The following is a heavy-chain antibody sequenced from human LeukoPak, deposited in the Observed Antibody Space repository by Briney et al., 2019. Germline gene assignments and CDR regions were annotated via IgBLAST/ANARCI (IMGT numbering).Heavy chain of an antibody. D-gene: IGHD3-10*01. CDR2: INTDGSSI. V-gene: IGHV3-74*01. CDR3: AREWELLPWD. J-gene: IGHJ4*02. CDR1: GFTFSSYR. Sequence: GGSLRLSCAASGFTFSSYRMYWVRQAPGKGLVWVSRINTDGSSIRYADSVKGRFTISRDNAKNTLYLQMNSLRGEDTAVYYCAREWELLPWDRGQGTLVTVSS.